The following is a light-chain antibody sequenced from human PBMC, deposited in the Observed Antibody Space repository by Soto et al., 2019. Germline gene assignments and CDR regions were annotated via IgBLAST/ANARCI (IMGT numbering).Light chain of an antibody. CDR2: RAS. CDR3: QQYKNWPPFT. V-gene: IGKV3-15*01. CDR1: QSVSDN. Sequence: EIVLTQSPATLSVSPGERATLSCRASQSVSDNLAWYQQKPGQPPRLLIYRASARATDIPVRFSGSGSGTEVTLTISSLQSEDFAGYYCQQYKNWPPFTFGPGTKVDI. J-gene: IGKJ3*01.